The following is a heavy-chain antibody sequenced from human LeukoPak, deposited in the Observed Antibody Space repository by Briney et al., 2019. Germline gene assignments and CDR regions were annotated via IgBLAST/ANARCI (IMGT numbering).Heavy chain of an antibody. D-gene: IGHD3-3*01. Sequence: GGSLRLSCAASGFTFDDYAMHWVRQAPGKGLEWVSGISWNSGSIGYADSVKGRFTISRDNAKNSLYLQMNSLRAEDTAVYYCAKDRLEWLLSSDYWGQGTLVTVSS. CDR2: ISWNSGSI. J-gene: IGHJ4*02. CDR1: GFTFDDYA. V-gene: IGHV3-9*01. CDR3: AKDRLEWLLSSDY.